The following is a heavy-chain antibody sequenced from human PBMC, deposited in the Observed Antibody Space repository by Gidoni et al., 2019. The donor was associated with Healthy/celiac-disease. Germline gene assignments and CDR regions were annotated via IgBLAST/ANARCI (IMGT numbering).Heavy chain of an antibody. CDR1: GFTSADYA. J-gene: IGHJ4*02. Sequence: EVQLVESGGGLVQPGRSLRLSCAASGFTSADYALHWVRPAPGKGLEWVSGISWNSGSIGYSDSVKGRFTISRDNAKNSLYLQMNSLRAEDTALYYCAKGRGLGPLEDFDYWGQGTLVTVSS. CDR2: ISWNSGSI. CDR3: AKGRGLGPLEDFDY. V-gene: IGHV3-9*02. D-gene: IGHD3-10*01.